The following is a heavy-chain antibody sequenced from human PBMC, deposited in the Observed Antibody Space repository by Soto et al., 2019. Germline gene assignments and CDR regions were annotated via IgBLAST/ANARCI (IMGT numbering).Heavy chain of an antibody. D-gene: IGHD3-10*01. J-gene: IGHJ6*02. CDR3: ASLLGVRGVHYYYGLDV. Sequence: LRLSCAASGLTVSQNYMSWVRQAPGKGLEWLSLIDTSGSTYYADSVRGRFTISRDNSKNTLYLQLNTLRVDDTAVYYCASLLGVRGVHYYYGLDVWGQGTAVTVSS. CDR1: GLTVSQNY. V-gene: IGHV3-53*01. CDR2: IDTSGST.